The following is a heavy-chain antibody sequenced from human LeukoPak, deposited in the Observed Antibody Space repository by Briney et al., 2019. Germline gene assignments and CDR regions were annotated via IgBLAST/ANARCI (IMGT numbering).Heavy chain of an antibody. CDR3: AKGGIAMADYYFDY. V-gene: IGHV3-23*01. CDR1: GFTFSNYA. D-gene: IGHD6-19*01. Sequence: PGGSLRLSCAGSGFTFSNYAMNWVRQAPGKGLEWVSGISASGDGTYYADSVKGRFTISRDNSKNTLYLQMNSLRAEDTAVYYCAKGGIAMADYYFDYWGQGTLVTVSS. CDR2: ISASGDGT. J-gene: IGHJ4*02.